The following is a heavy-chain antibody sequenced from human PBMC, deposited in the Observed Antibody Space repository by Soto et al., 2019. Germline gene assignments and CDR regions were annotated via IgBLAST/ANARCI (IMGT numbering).Heavy chain of an antibody. CDR3: ARDPGIVVYYYYYGMDV. Sequence: SGKVSCKASGYTFTSYGISWVRQAPGQGLEWMGWISAYNGNTNYAQKLQGRVTMTTDTSTSTAYMELRSLRSDDTAVYYCARDPGIVVYYYYYGMDVWGQGTTVTVSS. CDR1: GYTFTSYG. V-gene: IGHV1-18*04. CDR2: ISAYNGNT. D-gene: IGHD3-22*01. J-gene: IGHJ6*02.